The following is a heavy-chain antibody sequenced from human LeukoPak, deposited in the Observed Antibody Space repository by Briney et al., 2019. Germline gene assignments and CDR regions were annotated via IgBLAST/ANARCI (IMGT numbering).Heavy chain of an antibody. V-gene: IGHV4-34*01. D-gene: IGHD3-10*01. CDR1: GGSFSGYY. J-gene: IGHJ4*02. CDR3: ARDAAIYNDY. Sequence: KTSETLSLTCAVYGGSFSGYYWSWIRQPPGKGLEWIGEINHSGSTNYNPSLKSRVTISVDTSKNRFSLKLSSVTAADTAVYYCARDAAIYNDYWGQGTLVTVSS. CDR2: INHSGST.